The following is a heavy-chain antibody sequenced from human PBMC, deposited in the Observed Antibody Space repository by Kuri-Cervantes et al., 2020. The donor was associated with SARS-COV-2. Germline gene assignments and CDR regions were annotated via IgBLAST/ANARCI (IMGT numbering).Heavy chain of an antibody. Sequence: SVKVSCKASGDSFSSYSFNWVRQAPGQGLEWMGGIIPMFGTADYAQKLQGRVTMTTDTSTSTAYMELRSLRSDDTAVYYCARDPMWSRYYYDSSGSYYFDYWGQGTLVTVSS. CDR2: IIPMFGTA. J-gene: IGHJ4*02. CDR1: GDSFSSYS. CDR3: ARDPMWSRYYYDSSGSYYFDY. V-gene: IGHV1-69*05. D-gene: IGHD3-22*01.